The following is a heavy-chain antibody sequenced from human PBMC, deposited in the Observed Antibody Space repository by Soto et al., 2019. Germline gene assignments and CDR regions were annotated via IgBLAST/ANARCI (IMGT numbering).Heavy chain of an antibody. CDR3: AVYYYDSSGYSGPFDY. CDR1: GFTFSSYA. D-gene: IGHD3-22*01. CDR2: ISYDGSNK. V-gene: IGHV3-30-3*01. Sequence: GGSLRLSCAASGFTFSSYAIHWVRQAPGKGLEWVAVISYDGSNKYYADSVKGRFTISRDNSKNTLYLQMNSLRAEDTAVYYCAVYYYDSSGYSGPFDYWGQGTLVTVSS. J-gene: IGHJ4*02.